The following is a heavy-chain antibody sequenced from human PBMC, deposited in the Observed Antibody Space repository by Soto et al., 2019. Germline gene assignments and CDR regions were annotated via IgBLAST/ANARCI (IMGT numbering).Heavy chain of an antibody. CDR2: IYYSGST. V-gene: IGHV4-59*01. Sequence: QVQLQESGPGLVKPSETLSLTCTVSGGSISSYYWSWIRQPPGKGLEWIGYIYYSGSTNYNPSLXXXXXXXXXXXXXXXXXXXXXXXXXXXXXXXXXXXXXXXXXXXXXXDYWGQGTLVTVSS. CDR3: XXXXXXXXXXXXXXDY. J-gene: IGHJ4*02. CDR1: GGSISSYY.